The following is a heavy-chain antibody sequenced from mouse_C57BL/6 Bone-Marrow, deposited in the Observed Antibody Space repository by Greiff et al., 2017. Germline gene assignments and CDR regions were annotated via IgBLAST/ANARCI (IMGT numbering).Heavy chain of an antibody. J-gene: IGHJ2*01. CDR1: GYTFTGYW. Sequence: QVQLQQSGAELMKPGASVKLSCKATGYTFTGYWIEWVKQRPGHGLEWIGEILPGGGSTNYNEKFKGKATFTADTSSNTAYMQLSSLTTEDSAIYYCAIYGKGFDYWGQGTTLTVSS. V-gene: IGHV1-9*01. CDR2: ILPGGGST. CDR3: AIYGKGFDY. D-gene: IGHD1-1*01.